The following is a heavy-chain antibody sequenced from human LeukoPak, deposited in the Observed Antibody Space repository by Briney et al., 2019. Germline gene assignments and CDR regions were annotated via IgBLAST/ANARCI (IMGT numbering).Heavy chain of an antibody. D-gene: IGHD4-23*01. Sequence: ASVKVSCKASAYIFTDYNMHWVRQAPGQGLECMGWINANSGGTNYAQKFQGRVTMTRDTSISTAYMELSSLRSEDTAVYYCARRLGLRWDLQAFDIWGQGTMVTVSS. V-gene: IGHV1-2*02. CDR1: AYIFTDYN. J-gene: IGHJ3*02. CDR3: ARRLGLRWDLQAFDI. CDR2: INANSGGT.